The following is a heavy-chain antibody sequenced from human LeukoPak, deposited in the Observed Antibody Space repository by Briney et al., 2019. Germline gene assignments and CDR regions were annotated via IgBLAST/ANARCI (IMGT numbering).Heavy chain of an antibody. D-gene: IGHD6-6*01. V-gene: IGHV3-74*01. J-gene: IGHJ4*02. CDR3: ARDQRVTGRPDIDY. CDR1: GFTFRNHW. CDR2: ISSDGSST. Sequence: SGGSLRLSCAASGFTFRNHWMHWVRQTPGKGLVWVSGISSDGSSTYYADSVKGRFTISRDNSKNTLYLQMNNRRAEDTAMYYCARDQRVTGRPDIDYWGKGTLVIVSS.